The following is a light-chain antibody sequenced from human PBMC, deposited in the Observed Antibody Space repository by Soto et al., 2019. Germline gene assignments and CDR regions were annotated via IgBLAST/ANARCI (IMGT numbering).Light chain of an antibody. CDR3: QQYHTFSIA. V-gene: IGKV1-5*01. Sequence: DIQMTQSPSSLSASVGDSVTVTCRASQMISTLLAWYQQKPGRAPKLLIYDSSSLESGVPSRFSGSGSGTDFTLTISGLQPDDFATYYCQQYHTFSIAFGQGTRLEIK. CDR1: QMISTL. CDR2: DSS. J-gene: IGKJ5*01.